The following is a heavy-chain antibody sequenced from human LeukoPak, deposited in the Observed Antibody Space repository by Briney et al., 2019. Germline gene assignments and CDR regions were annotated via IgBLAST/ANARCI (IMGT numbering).Heavy chain of an antibody. J-gene: IGHJ4*02. CDR2: ISGSGGST. V-gene: IGHV3-23*01. CDR1: GFTFSSYG. Sequence: GGSLRLSCAASGFTFSSYGMHWVRQAPGKGLEWVSAISGSGGSTYYADSVKGRFTISRDSSKNTLYLQMNSLRADDTAVYYCAKDRRAGSYDYWGQGTLVTVSS. CDR3: AKDRRAGSYDY. D-gene: IGHD3-10*01.